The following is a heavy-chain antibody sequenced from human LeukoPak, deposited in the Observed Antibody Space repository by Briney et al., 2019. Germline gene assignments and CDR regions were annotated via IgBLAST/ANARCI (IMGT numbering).Heavy chain of an antibody. CDR1: GFTFSTYW. J-gene: IGHJ4*02. V-gene: IGHV3-74*01. D-gene: IGHD3-10*01. Sequence: GGSLRLSCAPSGFTFSTYWMIWVRQAPGKGLEYVSHMNADGSTTNYADSVKGRFTISRGNAKNTLYLQMDSLRAEDTAVYYCGRDNHGSVDYWGQGSLVTVSS. CDR2: MNADGSTT. CDR3: GRDNHGSVDY.